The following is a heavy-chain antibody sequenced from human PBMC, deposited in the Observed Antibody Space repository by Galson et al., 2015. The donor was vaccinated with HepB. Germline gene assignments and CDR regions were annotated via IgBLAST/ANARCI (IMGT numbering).Heavy chain of an antibody. V-gene: IGHV4-31*03. CDR2: IYYSGST. D-gene: IGHD3-3*01. J-gene: IGHJ6*03. Sequence: TLSLTCTVSGGSISSGGYYWSWIRQHPGEGLEWIGYIYYSGSTYYNPSLKSRVTISVDTSKNQFSLKLSSVTAADTAVYYCARVGPSVWSGYHERGSYYMDVWGKGTTVTVSS. CDR3: ARVGPSVWSGYHERGSYYMDV. CDR1: GGSISSGGYY.